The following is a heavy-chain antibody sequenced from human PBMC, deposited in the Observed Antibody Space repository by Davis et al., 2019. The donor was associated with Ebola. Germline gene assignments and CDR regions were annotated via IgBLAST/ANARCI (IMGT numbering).Heavy chain of an antibody. V-gene: IGHV6-1*01. CDR3: ARGWLRTGLDI. CDR1: GDTVSSIDGA. D-gene: IGHD3/OR15-3a*01. J-gene: IGHJ3*02. Sequence: HSQTLSLTCDTSGDTVSSIDGAWNWIRQSPSRGLEWLGRTYYSSKWYNDYAVSVKSRITISPDTSKNQFSLQLNSVTPEDTAVYYCARGWLRTGLDIWGQGTMVIVSS. CDR2: TYYSSKWYN.